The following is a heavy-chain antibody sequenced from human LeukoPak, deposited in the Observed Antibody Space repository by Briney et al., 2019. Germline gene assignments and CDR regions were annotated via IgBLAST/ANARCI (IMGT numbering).Heavy chain of an antibody. CDR2: IYHSGST. Sequence: SETLSLTCIVSGYSINSGYHWGWIRQPPGKGLEWIGSIYHSGSTYYNPSLKSRVTISTDTSKNQFSLKLSSVTAADTAVYYCARVFSDSSSWYVVYWGQGTLVTVSS. D-gene: IGHD6-13*01. J-gene: IGHJ4*02. V-gene: IGHV4-38-2*02. CDR3: ARVFSDSSSWYVVY. CDR1: GYSINSGYH.